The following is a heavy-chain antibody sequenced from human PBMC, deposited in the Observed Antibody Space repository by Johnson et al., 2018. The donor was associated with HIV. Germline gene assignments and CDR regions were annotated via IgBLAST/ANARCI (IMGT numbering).Heavy chain of an antibody. V-gene: IGHV3-15*01. Sequence: VQLVESGGGLVQPGGSLRLSCTASGLTFKNAWMSWVRQAPGKGLEWVGRIKTKTDGGTTDYAAPVKGRFTISRDDSKNTMYLQMNSLKTEDTAVYYCTTDYHVVFGGFDIWGQGTMVAVSS. J-gene: IGHJ3*02. CDR3: TTDYHVVFGGFDI. D-gene: IGHD4-23*01. CDR1: GLTFKNAW. CDR2: IKTKTDGGTT.